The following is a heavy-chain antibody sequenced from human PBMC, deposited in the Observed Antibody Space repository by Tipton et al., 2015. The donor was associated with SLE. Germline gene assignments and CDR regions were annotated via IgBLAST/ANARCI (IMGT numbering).Heavy chain of an antibody. CDR1: GFTFSSYA. V-gene: IGHV3-30*04. CDR3: AGENMITFGGVIDY. J-gene: IGHJ4*02. D-gene: IGHD3-16*01. CDR2: ISYDGSNK. Sequence: SLRLSCAASGFTFSSYAMHWVRQAPGKGLEWVAVISYDGSNKYYADSVKGRFTISRGNSKNTLYLQMNSLRAEDTAVYYCAGENMITFGGVIDYWGQGTLVTVSS.